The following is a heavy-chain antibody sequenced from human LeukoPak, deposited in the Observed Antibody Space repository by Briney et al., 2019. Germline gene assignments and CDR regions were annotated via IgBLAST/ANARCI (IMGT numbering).Heavy chain of an antibody. J-gene: IGHJ4*02. Sequence: ASVKVSCKASGYTFTGYYIHWVRQAPGQGLEWMGWINPNSGGTNYAQKFQGRVTMTRDTSISTAYMELSILRSDDTAVYYCARSPDILTGENFDYWGQGTLVTVSS. CDR1: GYTFTGYY. CDR2: INPNSGGT. D-gene: IGHD3-9*01. V-gene: IGHV1-2*02. CDR3: ARSPDILTGENFDY.